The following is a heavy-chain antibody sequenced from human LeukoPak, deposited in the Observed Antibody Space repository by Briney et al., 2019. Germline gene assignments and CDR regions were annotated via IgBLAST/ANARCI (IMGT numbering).Heavy chain of an antibody. CDR3: TREDSGYDYDAFDI. J-gene: IGHJ3*02. CDR2: IRRKVYGGTT. D-gene: IGHD5-12*01. V-gene: IGHV3-49*04. CDR1: GFTFGDYT. Sequence: PGGSLRLSCTASGFTFGDYTMSWVRQAPGKGLEWLGFIRRKVYGGTTEYAASVKGRFTIPRDDSKSIAYLEMNSLKTEDTGVYYCTREDSGYDYDAFDIWGQGTMVTVSS.